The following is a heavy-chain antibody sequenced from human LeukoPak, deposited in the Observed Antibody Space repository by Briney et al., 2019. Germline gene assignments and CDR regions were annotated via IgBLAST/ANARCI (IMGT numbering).Heavy chain of an antibody. CDR3: ARSLAQTTWIQLWFSDY. CDR1: GFTFSSYA. CDR2: ISGSGGST. D-gene: IGHD5-18*01. V-gene: IGHV3-23*01. J-gene: IGHJ4*02. Sequence: PGGSLRLSCAASGFTFSSYAMSWVRQAPGKGLEWVSAISGSGGSTYYADSVKGRFTISRDNAKNSLYLQMNSLRAEDTAVYYCARSLAQTTWIQLWFSDYWGQGTLVTVSS.